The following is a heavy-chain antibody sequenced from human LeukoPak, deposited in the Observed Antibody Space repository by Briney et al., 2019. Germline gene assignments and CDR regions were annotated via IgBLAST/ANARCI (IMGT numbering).Heavy chain of an antibody. CDR3: AREPRQHYYGSGSYSGGWFDP. V-gene: IGHV3-23*01. J-gene: IGHJ5*02. Sequence: QDGGSLRLSCAASGFTFSSYGMHWVRQAPGKGLEWVSAISGSGGSTYYADSVKGRFTISRDNSKNTLYLQMNSLRAEDTAVYYCAREPRQHYYGSGSYSGGWFDPWGQGTLVTVSS. D-gene: IGHD3-10*01. CDR1: GFTFSSYG. CDR2: ISGSGGST.